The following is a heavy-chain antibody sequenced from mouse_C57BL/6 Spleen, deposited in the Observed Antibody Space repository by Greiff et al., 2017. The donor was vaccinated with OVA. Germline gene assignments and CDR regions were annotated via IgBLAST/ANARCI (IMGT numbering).Heavy chain of an antibody. CDR3: AGYYGSSYVGYYFDY. D-gene: IGHD1-1*01. CDR1: GYTFTSYW. Sequence: QVQLQQSGAELVKPGASVKLSCKASGYTFTSYWMQWVKQRPGQGLEWIGEIDPSDSYTNYNQKFKGKATLTVDTSSSTAYMQLSSLTSEDSAVYYCAGYYGSSYVGYYFDYWGQGTTLTVSS. V-gene: IGHV1-50*01. CDR2: IDPSDSYT. J-gene: IGHJ2*01.